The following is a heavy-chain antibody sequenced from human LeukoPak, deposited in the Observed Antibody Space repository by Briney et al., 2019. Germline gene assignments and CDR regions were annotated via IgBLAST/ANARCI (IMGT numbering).Heavy chain of an antibody. CDR3: TRDSSGYDWFYDY. Sequence: SETLSLTCTVSGASMKSGSYYWSWIRQPAGKGLEWIGRISNSGSTNYNPSLKSRVTMSVDTSKNQFSLMLSSVTAADTAVYYCTRDSSGYDWFYDYWGQGTLVTVSS. V-gene: IGHV4-61*02. CDR1: GASMKSGSYY. D-gene: IGHD5-12*01. CDR2: ISNSGST. J-gene: IGHJ4*02.